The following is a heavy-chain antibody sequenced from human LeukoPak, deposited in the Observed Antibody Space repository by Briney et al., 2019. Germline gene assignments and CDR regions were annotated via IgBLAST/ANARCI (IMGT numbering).Heavy chain of an antibody. CDR2: ISAYNGNT. CDR3: ARDRGCSSTSCHYYYYYYMDV. V-gene: IGHV1-18*01. Sequence: ASVKVSCKASGYTFTSYGISWVRQAPGQGLEWMGWISAYNGNTNYAQKLQGRVTMTTDTSTSTAYMELRSLRSEDTAVYYCARDRGCSSTSCHYYYYYYMDVWGKGTTVTVSS. CDR1: GYTFTSYG. D-gene: IGHD2-2*01. J-gene: IGHJ6*03.